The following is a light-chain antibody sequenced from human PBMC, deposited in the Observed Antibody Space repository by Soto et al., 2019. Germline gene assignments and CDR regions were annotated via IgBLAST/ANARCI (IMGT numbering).Light chain of an antibody. V-gene: IGKV3-11*01. Sequence: IVLTQSPATLSLSPGERATLSCRASQSVSSYLAWYQQKPGQAPRLLIYGASNRATGIPARFSGSGSGTDLTITISSLEPEDFEVYYCQQRSNWPRTFGQGTKVDIK. CDR1: QSVSSY. CDR3: QQRSNWPRT. J-gene: IGKJ1*01. CDR2: GAS.